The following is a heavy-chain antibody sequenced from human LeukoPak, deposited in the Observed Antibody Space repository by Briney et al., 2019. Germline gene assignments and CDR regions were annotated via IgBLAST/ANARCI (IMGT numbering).Heavy chain of an antibody. CDR2: ISPNSGDT. D-gene: IGHD6-13*01. Sequence: GASVKVSCKASGSTFTGDYLHWVRRAPGQGLEWMGWISPNSGDTNYAQDFQGRVTMTRDTSINTAYMELSRLRSDDTAIYYCAKRIAALGHDAFDIWGQGTMVTVSS. CDR3: AKRIAALGHDAFDI. J-gene: IGHJ3*02. CDR1: GSTFTGDY. V-gene: IGHV1-2*02.